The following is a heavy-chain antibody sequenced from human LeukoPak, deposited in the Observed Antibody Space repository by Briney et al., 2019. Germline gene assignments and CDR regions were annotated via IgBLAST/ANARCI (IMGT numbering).Heavy chain of an antibody. CDR2: IYSDNT. CDR1: GFTVSSNS. V-gene: IGHV3-53*01. D-gene: IGHD5-18*01. Sequence: GGSLRLSCTVSGFTVSSNSMSWVRQAPGKGLEWVSFIYSDNTHYSDAVKGRFTISRDNSKNTLYLQMNSLRAEDTAVYFCVRGVTRGYIYADWGQGTLVTVSS. CDR3: VRGVTRGYIYAD. J-gene: IGHJ4*02.